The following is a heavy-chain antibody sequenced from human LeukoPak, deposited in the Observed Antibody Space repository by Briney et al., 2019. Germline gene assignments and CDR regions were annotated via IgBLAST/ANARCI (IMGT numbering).Heavy chain of an antibody. V-gene: IGHV4-4*07. CDR1: GGSISNYY. Sequence: SETLSLTCTVSGGSISNYYWSWIRQPAGKGLEWIGRIYTSGSTNYNPSLKSRVTISVDTSKNQFSLKLSSVTAADTAVYYCARHRRDYYDSSGYYYVGFDYWGQGTLVTVSS. CDR3: ARHRRDYYDSSGYYYVGFDY. D-gene: IGHD3-22*01. CDR2: IYTSGST. J-gene: IGHJ4*02.